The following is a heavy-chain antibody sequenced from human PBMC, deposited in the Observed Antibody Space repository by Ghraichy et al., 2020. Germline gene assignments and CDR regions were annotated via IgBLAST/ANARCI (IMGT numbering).Heavy chain of an antibody. V-gene: IGHV4-59*01. Sequence: SETLSLTCSVSGGSISSYYWSWIRQPPGKGLEWIGYIYYSGGTNYNPSLKSRVTISVDTSKNQFSLKLTTVTVADPAVYYCASAYEFYDSSGYHGSYWCFDLWCRGALFTVSS. D-gene: IGHD3-22*01. J-gene: IGHJ2*01. CDR1: GGSISSYY. CDR2: IYYSGGT. CDR3: ASAYEFYDSSGYHGSYWCFDL.